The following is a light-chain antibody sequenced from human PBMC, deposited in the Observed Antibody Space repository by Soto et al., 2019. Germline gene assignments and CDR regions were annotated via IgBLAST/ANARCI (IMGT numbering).Light chain of an antibody. J-gene: IGKJ4*01. CDR3: QQYDNLPQLT. CDR2: EAS. V-gene: IGKV4-1*01. CDR1: QSVLYSSKNRNH. Sequence: DIVMTQSPDSLAVSLGERATINCKSSQSVLYSSKNRNHLAWYQQRPGKAPKILIYEASNLATGVPSRFSASGSGTHFTFSIRSLQPEDIGTYYCQQYDNLPQLTFGAGTKVDIK.